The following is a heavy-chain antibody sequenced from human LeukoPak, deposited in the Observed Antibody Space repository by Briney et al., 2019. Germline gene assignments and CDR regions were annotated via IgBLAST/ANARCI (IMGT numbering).Heavy chain of an antibody. CDR2: IYYSGST. J-gene: IGHJ4*02. Sequence: SETLSLTCTVSGGSISSGDYYWSWIRQPPGKGLEWIGYIYYSGSTSYNPSLKSRVTISVDTSKNQFSLKRSSVTAADTAVYYCARVVGVVVPAALGAIDYWGQGTLVTVSS. CDR3: ARVVGVVVPAALGAIDY. CDR1: GGSISSGDYY. D-gene: IGHD2-2*01. V-gene: IGHV4-30-4*08.